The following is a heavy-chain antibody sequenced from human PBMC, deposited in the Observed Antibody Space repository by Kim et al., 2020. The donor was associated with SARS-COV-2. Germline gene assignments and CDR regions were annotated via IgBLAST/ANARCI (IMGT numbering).Heavy chain of an antibody. J-gene: IGHJ4*02. CDR3: AWTSYSSGWLELDY. D-gene: IGHD6-19*01. Sequence: SETLSLTCTVSGGSISSSSYYWGWIRQPPGKGLEWIGSIYYSGSTYYNPSLKSRVTISVDTSKNQFSLKLSSVTAADTAVYYCAWTSYSSGWLELDYWGQGTLVTVSS. V-gene: IGHV4-39*01. CDR2: IYYSGST. CDR1: GGSISSSSYY.